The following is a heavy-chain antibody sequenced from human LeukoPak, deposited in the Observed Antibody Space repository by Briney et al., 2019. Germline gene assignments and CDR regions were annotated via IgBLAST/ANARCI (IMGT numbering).Heavy chain of an antibody. J-gene: IGHJ5*02. D-gene: IGHD2-21*02. CDR2: INPSGGST. Sequence: ASVKVSCKASGYTFTSYYMHWVRQAPGQGLEWMGIINPSGGSTSYAQKFQGRVTMTRDTSTSTVYMELSSLRSEDTAVYYCARDRGIVVVTAAPTNWFDPWGQGTLVTVSS. CDR1: GYTFTSYY. CDR3: ARDRGIVVVTAAPTNWFDP. V-gene: IGHV1-46*01.